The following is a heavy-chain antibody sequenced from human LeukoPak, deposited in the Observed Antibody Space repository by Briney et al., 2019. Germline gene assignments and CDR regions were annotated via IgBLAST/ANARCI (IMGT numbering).Heavy chain of an antibody. CDR1: GFTFSSNA. CDR3: ATSPPGIAVAGNGYFEY. D-gene: IGHD6-19*01. Sequence: PGGSLRLSCAASGFTFSSNAMHWVRQAPGKGLEWVAFIRYDGSNKYYAASVKGRFTISRDNSNNTLYLQMNSLRAEDTAFYYCATSPPGIAVAGNGYFEYWGQGTLVTVSS. CDR2: IRYDGSNK. V-gene: IGHV3-30*02. J-gene: IGHJ4*02.